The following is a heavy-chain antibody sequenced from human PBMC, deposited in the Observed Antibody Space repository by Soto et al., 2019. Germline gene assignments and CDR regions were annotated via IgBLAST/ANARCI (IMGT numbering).Heavy chain of an antibody. CDR1: GGSVSSCRCS. CDR2: IYYSGST. D-gene: IGHD1-1*01. Sequence: VPQSLSCTGPGGSVSSCRCSWGWFRQPPGKGLEWIGSIYYSGSTYYNPSLKSRVTISVDTSKNQFSLKLSSVTAADTAVYYCARKGTEVYWNPTGGPIDYWGQGTLVTVSS. J-gene: IGHJ4*02. V-gene: IGHV4-39*01. CDR3: ARKGTEVYWNPTGGPIDY.